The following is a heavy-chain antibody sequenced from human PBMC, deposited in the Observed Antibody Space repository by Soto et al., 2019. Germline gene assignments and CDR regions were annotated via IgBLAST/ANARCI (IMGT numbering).Heavy chain of an antibody. CDR1: GGSISSYC. CDR3: ARARILTGLDY. Sequence: SGTLSLTCTGSGGSISSYCWSWIRQPPGKGLEWIGYIYYSGSTSYNPSLKSRVTISVHTSKNQFSLKLSSVTAADTAVYYCARARILTGLDYLGQGNLVTVSS. CDR2: IYYSGST. V-gene: IGHV4-59*01. D-gene: IGHD3-9*01. J-gene: IGHJ4*02.